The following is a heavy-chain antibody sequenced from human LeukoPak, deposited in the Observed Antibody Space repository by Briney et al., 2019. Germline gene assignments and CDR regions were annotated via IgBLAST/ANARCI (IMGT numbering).Heavy chain of an antibody. CDR2: INSDGSST. V-gene: IGHV3-74*01. CDR3: ARAPKYSYDAFDI. D-gene: IGHD5-18*01. Sequence: GGSLRLSCAASGFTFSSSWMHWVRQAPGKGLVWVSRINSDGSSTTYADSVKGRFTISRDNVKNTLYLQMNSLRAEDTAVYYCARAPKYSYDAFDIWGQGTMVTVSS. J-gene: IGHJ3*02. CDR1: GFTFSSSW.